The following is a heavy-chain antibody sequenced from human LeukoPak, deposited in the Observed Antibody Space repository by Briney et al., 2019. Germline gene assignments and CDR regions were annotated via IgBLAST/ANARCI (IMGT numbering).Heavy chain of an antibody. V-gene: IGHV3-15*01. CDR3: TTDRYYDSSGYPDY. CDR1: GFTFSNAW. J-gene: IGHJ4*02. D-gene: IGHD3-22*01. CDR2: IKSKTDGGTT. Sequence: GGSLRLSCAASGFTFSNAWMSWVRQAPGKGLEWVGRIKSKTDGGTTDYAAPVKGRFTIARDDSKNTLYLQMNSLKTEDTAVYYCTTDRYYDSSGYPDYWGQGTLVTVSS.